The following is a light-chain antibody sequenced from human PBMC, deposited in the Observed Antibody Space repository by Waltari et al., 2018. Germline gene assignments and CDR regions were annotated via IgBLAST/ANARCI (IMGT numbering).Light chain of an antibody. CDR2: EGN. CDR1: SSGLGTFNL. Sequence: QSALTQPASVSGSPGQSITMSGTGASSGLGTFNLFSWYQQHPGKAPKLIIYEGNERPSGVSNRFSGSKSGNTASLTISGLQAEDEAYYYCCSYAGGSTFVVFGGGTKLTVL. J-gene: IGLJ2*01. V-gene: IGLV2-23*03. CDR3: CSYAGGSTFVV.